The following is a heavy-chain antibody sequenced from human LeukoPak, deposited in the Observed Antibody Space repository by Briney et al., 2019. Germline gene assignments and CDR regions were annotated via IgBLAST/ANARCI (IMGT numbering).Heavy chain of an antibody. D-gene: IGHD6-13*01. J-gene: IGHJ4*02. CDR2: ISGSGGIT. Sequence: GGSLRLACAASGFTFGIYDMIWVRQAPGKGWEWVSDISGSGGITNYADSVKGRLIIPRDSSKETLDLQMNSLRVEDTAVYYCAKLGSSWYYFDYWGQGTLVTVSS. V-gene: IGHV3-23*01. CDR3: AKLGSSWYYFDY. CDR1: GFTFGIYD.